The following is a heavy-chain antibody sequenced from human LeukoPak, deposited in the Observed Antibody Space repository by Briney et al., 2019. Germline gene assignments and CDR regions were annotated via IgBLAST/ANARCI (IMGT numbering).Heavy chain of an antibody. CDR1: GYTFTSYG. CDR3: ARAAMGDYGDYVLDY. D-gene: IGHD4-17*01. CDR2: INPNSGGT. Sequence: ASVKVSCKASGYTFTSYGISWVRQAPGQGLEWMGWINPNSGGTNYAQKFQGRVTMTRDTSISTAYMELSRLRSDDTAVYYCARAAMGDYGDYVLDYWGQGTLVTVSS. J-gene: IGHJ4*02. V-gene: IGHV1-2*02.